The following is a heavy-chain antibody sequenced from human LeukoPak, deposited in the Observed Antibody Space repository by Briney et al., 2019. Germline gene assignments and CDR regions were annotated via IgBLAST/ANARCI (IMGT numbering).Heavy chain of an antibody. CDR3: ARGPTADDALDI. CDR1: GYTFSDYY. J-gene: IGHJ3*02. Sequence: ASVKVSCKTSGYTFSDYYIHWVRQAPGQGLEWMGIINPSGGSTSCAQKFQGRVTLTRDTSTSTVYMELSSLRSEDTAVYYCARGPTADDALDIWGQGTMVTVSS. CDR2: INPSGGST. V-gene: IGHV1-46*01. D-gene: IGHD1-14*01.